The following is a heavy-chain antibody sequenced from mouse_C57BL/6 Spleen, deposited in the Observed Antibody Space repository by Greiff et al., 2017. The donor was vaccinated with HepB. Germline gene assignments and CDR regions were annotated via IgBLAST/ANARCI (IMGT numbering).Heavy chain of an antibody. V-gene: IGHV1-81*01. J-gene: IGHJ2*01. CDR2: IYPRSGNT. CDR3: AKNYYGSPYYFDD. Sequence: QVQLQQSGAELARPGASVKLSCKASGYTFTSYGLSWVKQRPGQGLEWIGEIYPRSGNTYYNEKFKGKATLTADKSSSTAYMELNSLTSADSAVYFCAKNYYGSPYYFDDWGQGTTLTVSS. D-gene: IGHD1-1*01. CDR1: GYTFTSYG.